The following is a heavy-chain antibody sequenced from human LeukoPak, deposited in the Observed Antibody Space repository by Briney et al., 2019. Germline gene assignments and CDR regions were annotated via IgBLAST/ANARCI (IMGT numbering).Heavy chain of an antibody. CDR1: GGSISTYY. J-gene: IGHJ5*02. CDR3: ARALPHRRLMDTTMEQHWFDP. Sequence: SETLSLTCTVSGGSISTYYWSWIRQPAGKGLEWIGRVYTSGSTNYNPSLKSRVTMSVDTSKNQFSLKLSSVTAADTAVYYCARALPHRRLMDTTMEQHWFDPRGQGTLVTVSS. D-gene: IGHD5-18*01. V-gene: IGHV4-4*07. CDR2: VYTSGST.